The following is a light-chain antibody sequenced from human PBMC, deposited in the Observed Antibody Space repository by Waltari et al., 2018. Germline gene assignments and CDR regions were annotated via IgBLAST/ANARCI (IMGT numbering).Light chain of an antibody. CDR2: QAS. V-gene: IGKV1-5*03. Sequence: DIQMTQSPSTLSASVGDRVTITCRASQNINSWLAWYQQKPGKAPQLLIYQASSLETGVPSRFSGSESGTEFTLTINSLQPDDFATYYCQQYNSYHIFTFGPGTKVEI. CDR1: QNINSW. J-gene: IGKJ3*01. CDR3: QQYNSYHIFT.